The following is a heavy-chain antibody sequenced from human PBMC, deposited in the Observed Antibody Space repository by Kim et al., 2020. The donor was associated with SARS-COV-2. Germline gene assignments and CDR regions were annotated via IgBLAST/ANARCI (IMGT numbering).Heavy chain of an antibody. CDR2: KKGDGSEK. J-gene: IGHJ4*02. Sequence: GGSLRLSCAVSGFSLSNNWMSWVRQAPGKGLEWVAMKKGDGSEKHYVDSVKGRFTMSRDNAKNSLYLQMSSLRAEDTAIYYCAAVGTIHFPVGIWGQGTLVTVSS. D-gene: IGHD3-10*01. CDR3: AAVGTIHFPVGI. V-gene: IGHV3-7*01. CDR1: GFSLSNNW.